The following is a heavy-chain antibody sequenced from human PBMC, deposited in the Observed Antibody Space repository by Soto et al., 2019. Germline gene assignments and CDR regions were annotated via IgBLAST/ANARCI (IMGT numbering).Heavy chain of an antibody. CDR3: ARLAEYCNGIKCYSNFDF. CDR1: GYNFTNFD. V-gene: IGHV1-8*01. J-gene: IGHJ4*01. Sequence: SVKVSCKTSGYNFTNFDINWVRQAPGRGLVWMGWMNPSSGETGSAQNFQGRVTMTRDISTRTFFMQLTSLRSEDTAIYYCARLAEYCNGIKCYSNFDFWGRGTQVTSPQ. CDR2: MNPSSGET. D-gene: IGHD2-15*01.